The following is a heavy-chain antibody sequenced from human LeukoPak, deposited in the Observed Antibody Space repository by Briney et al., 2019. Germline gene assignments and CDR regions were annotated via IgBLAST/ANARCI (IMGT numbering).Heavy chain of an antibody. CDR1: GGTFSSYA. CDR2: IIPIFGTA. J-gene: IGHJ4*02. D-gene: IGHD5-18*01. V-gene: IGHV1-69*06. Sequence: PRASVKVSCKASGGTFSSYAISWVRQAPGQGLEWMGGIIPIFGTANYAQKFQGRVTITADKSTSTAYMELSSLRSEDTAVYYCAREPLRGYSYGQGNYFDYWGQGTLVTVSS. CDR3: AREPLRGYSYGQGNYFDY.